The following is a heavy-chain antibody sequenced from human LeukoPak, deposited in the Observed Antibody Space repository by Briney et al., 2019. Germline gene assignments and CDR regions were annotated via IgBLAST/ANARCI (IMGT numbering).Heavy chain of an antibody. D-gene: IGHD3-10*02. CDR1: GLTFSSYE. V-gene: IGHV3-48*03. Sequence: GGSLRLSCAASGLTFSSYEMNWIRQAPGKGLEWVSYISSSGSTIYYADSVKGRFTISRDNAKNSLYLQMNSLRAEDTAVYYCAELGITMIGGVWGKGTTVTISS. J-gene: IGHJ6*04. CDR3: AELGITMIGGV. CDR2: ISSSGSTI.